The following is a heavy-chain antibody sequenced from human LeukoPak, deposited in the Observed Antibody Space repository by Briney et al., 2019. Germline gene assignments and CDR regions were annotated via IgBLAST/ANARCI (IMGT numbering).Heavy chain of an antibody. D-gene: IGHD2-2*02. V-gene: IGHV1-2*02. Sequence: ASVKVSCKASGYTFTGYYMHWVRQAPGQGLEWMGWINPKSGGTKYAQKFQGRVTMTRDTSISTAYMELSRLRSDDTAVYYCARDGYCSSTSCYTDYYYYGMDVWGQGTTVTVSS. J-gene: IGHJ6*02. CDR3: ARDGYCSSTSCYTDYYYYGMDV. CDR2: INPKSGGT. CDR1: GYTFTGYY.